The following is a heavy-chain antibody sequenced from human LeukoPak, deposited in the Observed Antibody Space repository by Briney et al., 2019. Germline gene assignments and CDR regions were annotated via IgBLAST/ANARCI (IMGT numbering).Heavy chain of an antibody. V-gene: IGHV3-21*01. Sequence: GGSLRLSCAASGLTFSSYSMNWVRQAPGKGLEWDSSISSSSSYIYYADSVKGRFTISRDNAKNSLYLQMNSLRAEDTAMYYCARDSRPRGGSGLYHNFDYWGQGTLVTVSS. CDR1: GLTFSSYS. J-gene: IGHJ4*02. CDR2: ISSSSSYI. D-gene: IGHD6-19*01. CDR3: ARDSRPRGGSGLYHNFDY.